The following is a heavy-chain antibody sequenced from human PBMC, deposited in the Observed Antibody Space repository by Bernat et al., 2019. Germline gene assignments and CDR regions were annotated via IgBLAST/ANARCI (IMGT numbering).Heavy chain of an antibody. J-gene: IGHJ4*02. CDR2: INHSGST. CDR3: AGGFGHYDSSGYYYADYFDY. D-gene: IGHD3-22*01. Sequence: QVQLQQWGAGLLKPSETLSLTCAVYGGSFSGYYWSWIRQPPGKGLEWIGEINHSGSTNYNPSLKSRVTISVDTSKNQFSLKLGSVTAADTAVYYCAGGFGHYDSSGYYYADYFDYWGQGTLVTVSS. V-gene: IGHV4-34*01. CDR1: GGSFSGYY.